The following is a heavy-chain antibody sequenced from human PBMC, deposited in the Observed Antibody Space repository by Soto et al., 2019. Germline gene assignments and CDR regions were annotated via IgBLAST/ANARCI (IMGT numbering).Heavy chain of an antibody. D-gene: IGHD3-10*01. J-gene: IGHJ4*02. CDR3: ARARSWGTMVRGVIFFDY. CDR2: IYYSGST. CDR1: GGSISSGGYY. Sequence: QVQLQESGPGLVKPSQTLSITCTVSGGSISSGGYYWSWIRQHPGKGLGWIGYIYYSGSTYYNPSLKIRVTISVATSKNPFSLKLSSVTAADTAVYYCARARSWGTMVRGVIFFDYWGQGTLVTVSS. V-gene: IGHV4-31*03.